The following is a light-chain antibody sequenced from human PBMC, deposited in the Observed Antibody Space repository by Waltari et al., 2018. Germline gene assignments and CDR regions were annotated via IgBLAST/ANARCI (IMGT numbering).Light chain of an antibody. J-gene: IGLJ3*02. Sequence: QSTLTQPPSASATPGQKVFISCSGGNPCVGPTSFHWYQRLPGTAPKLLIFANGQRPSGVSDRFSASKSGDSASLVISALQSDDEGDYFCATWDDTLSAPVFGGGTRVTVL. CDR1: NPCVGPTS. V-gene: IGLV1-44*01. CDR2: ANG. CDR3: ATWDDTLSAPV.